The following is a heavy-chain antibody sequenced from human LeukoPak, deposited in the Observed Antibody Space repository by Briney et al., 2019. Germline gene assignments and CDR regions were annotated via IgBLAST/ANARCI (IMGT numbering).Heavy chain of an antibody. CDR1: GFTFSSYG. J-gene: IGHJ4*02. Sequence: GRSLRLSCAASGFTFSSYGMHWVRQAPGKGLEWVAVIWYDGSNKYYADSVKGRFTISRDNAKNSLYLQMNSLRAEDTAIYYCARSVQWLPYWGQGTLVTVSS. V-gene: IGHV3-33*01. CDR3: ARSVQWLPY. CDR2: IWYDGSNK. D-gene: IGHD6-19*01.